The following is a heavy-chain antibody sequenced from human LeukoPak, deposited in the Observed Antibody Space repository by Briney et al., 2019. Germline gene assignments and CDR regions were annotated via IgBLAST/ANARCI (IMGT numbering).Heavy chain of an antibody. D-gene: IGHD2-2*01. CDR3: ARYRAAMPNYYYYGMDV. CDR1: GGSFSDYS. CDR2: INHSGGT. J-gene: IGHJ6*02. Sequence: SETLSLTCAVYGGSFSDYSWTWIRQPPGKGLEGIGEINHSGGTNHNPSLKSRVTISVDTSKNQFSLKLSSVTAADTAVYYCARYRAAMPNYYYYGMDVWGQGTTVTVSS. V-gene: IGHV4-34*01.